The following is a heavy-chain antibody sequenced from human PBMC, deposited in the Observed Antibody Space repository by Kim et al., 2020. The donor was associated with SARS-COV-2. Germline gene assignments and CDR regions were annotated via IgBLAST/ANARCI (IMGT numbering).Heavy chain of an antibody. V-gene: IGHV6-1*01. CDR2: TYYRSKWYN. CDR3: ARDRWDDILTGYYYGIDY. J-gene: IGHJ4*02. CDR1: GDSVSSNSAA. Sequence: SQTLSLTCAISGDSVSSNSAAWNWIRQSPSRGLEWLGRTYYRSKWYNEYAVSVKSRITINTDTSKNQFSLHLNSVIPEDTAVYYCARDRWDDILTGYYYGIDYGGQGTLVTVSS. D-gene: IGHD3-9*01.